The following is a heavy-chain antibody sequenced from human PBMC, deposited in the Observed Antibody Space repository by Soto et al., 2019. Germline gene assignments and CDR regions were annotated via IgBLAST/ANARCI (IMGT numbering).Heavy chain of an antibody. J-gene: IGHJ4*02. CDR2: INHSGST. CDR3: ARGRRVLAAANFDY. Sequence: QVQLQQGGAGLLKPSETLSLTCAVYGGSFSGYYWSWIRQPPGKGLEWIGEINHSGSTNYNPSLKSRVTISVDTSKNQFSLKLSSVTAADTAVYYCARGRRVLAAANFDYWGQGTLVTVSS. D-gene: IGHD6-13*01. CDR1: GGSFSGYY. V-gene: IGHV4-34*01.